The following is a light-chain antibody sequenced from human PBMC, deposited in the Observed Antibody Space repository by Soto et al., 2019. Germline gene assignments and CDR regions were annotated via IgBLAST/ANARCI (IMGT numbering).Light chain of an antibody. Sequence: DIQMTQSPSSLSASVGDRVTITCRASQSISTYLNWYQHKPGKAPKLLIYGASSLQSGVPSRFGGSGSGTDFTLTISSLQPEDFATYFCQQTYSSPQITFGPGTKVGIK. CDR2: GAS. CDR3: QQTYSSPQIT. V-gene: IGKV1-39*01. CDR1: QSISTY. J-gene: IGKJ3*01.